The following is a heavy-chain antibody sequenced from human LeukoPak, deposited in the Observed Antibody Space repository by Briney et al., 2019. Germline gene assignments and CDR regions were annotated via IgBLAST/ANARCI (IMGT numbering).Heavy chain of an antibody. D-gene: IGHD3-22*01. CDR2: IYYSGST. CDR3: ARDISYYYDSSGYFL. CDR1: GGSISSSSYY. V-gene: IGHV4-39*07. Sequence: SETLSLTCTVSGGSISSSSYYWGWIRQPPGKGLEWIGSIYYSGSTYYNPSLKSRVTISVDTSKNQFSLKLSSVTAADTAVYYCARDISYYYDSSGYFLWGQGTLVTVSS. J-gene: IGHJ4*02.